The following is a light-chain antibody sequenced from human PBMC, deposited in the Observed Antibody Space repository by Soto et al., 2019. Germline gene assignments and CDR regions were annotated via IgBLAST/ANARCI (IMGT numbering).Light chain of an antibody. J-gene: IGKJ5*01. CDR2: GAS. Sequence: EIVMTQSPATLSVSPGERATLSCGASQSVSSNLAWYQQKAGQAPRLLIYGASTRATAPPASCSGSGSAKDFTLTISSLQDEDVAVYYHQQYNNSPPFGQGTRLEI. CDR1: QSVSSN. CDR3: QQYNNSPP. V-gene: IGKV3D-15*01.